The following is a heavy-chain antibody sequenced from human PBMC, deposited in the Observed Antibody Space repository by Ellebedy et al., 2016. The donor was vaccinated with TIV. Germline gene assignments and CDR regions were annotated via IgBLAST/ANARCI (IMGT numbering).Heavy chain of an antibody. D-gene: IGHD1-7*01. CDR1: GYTFTGFF. CDR3: ARDRVLPPRGTSYRGFHS. V-gene: IGHV1-2*02. J-gene: IGHJ5*01. Sequence: AASVKVSCKASGYTFTGFFMHWVRQAPGQGLEWMGWINPKDGDTNYAQKFQGRVTMTRDTSISTAYMELSGLRSDDTAVYFCARDRVLPPRGTSYRGFHSWGQGAPVTVS. CDR2: INPKDGDT.